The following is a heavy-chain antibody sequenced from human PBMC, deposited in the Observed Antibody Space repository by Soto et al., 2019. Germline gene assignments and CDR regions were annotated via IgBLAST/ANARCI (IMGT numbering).Heavy chain of an antibody. J-gene: IGHJ6*02. CDR3: TTDCSGGSCYPGADYYYYGMDV. CDR2: VKSKTDGATT. CDR1: GFSFSYAW. Sequence: SGGSLRLSCAASGFSFSYAWMSWVRQAPGKGLEWVGRVKSKTDGATTDYAAPVKGRFSISRDDSKTTVYLQMNSLKAEDTAVYYCTTDCSGGSCYPGADYYYYGMDVWGQGTTVTVSS. D-gene: IGHD2-15*01. V-gene: IGHV3-15*01.